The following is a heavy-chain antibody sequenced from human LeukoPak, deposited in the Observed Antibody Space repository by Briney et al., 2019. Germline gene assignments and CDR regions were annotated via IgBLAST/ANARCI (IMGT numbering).Heavy chain of an antibody. CDR2: ISGSGNNT. CDR1: GFTFSSNA. Sequence: GGSLRLSCAASGFTFSSNAMTWVRQAPGKGLEWVSVISGSGNNTDYADSVKGRFTISRDNSRNTVYLQMNSLRAEDTAVYYCTSFPRADTRDIVFDFWGQGALVTVSS. CDR3: TSFPRADTRDIVFDF. D-gene: IGHD2-15*01. J-gene: IGHJ4*02. V-gene: IGHV3-23*01.